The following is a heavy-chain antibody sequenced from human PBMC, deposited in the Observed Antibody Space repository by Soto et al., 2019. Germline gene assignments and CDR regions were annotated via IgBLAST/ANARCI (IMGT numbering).Heavy chain of an antibody. D-gene: IGHD1-1*01. CDR1: GGSISSGDYY. Sequence: PSETLSLTCTVSGGSISSGDYYWSWIRQPPGKGLEWIGYIYYSGSTYYNPSLKSRVTISIDTSENQFSLRLNSVTAADTAVYFCARRGSAVSVATGFDPWGQGTPVTVSS. V-gene: IGHV4-30-4*01. J-gene: IGHJ5*02. CDR3: ARRGSAVSVATGFDP. CDR2: IYYSGST.